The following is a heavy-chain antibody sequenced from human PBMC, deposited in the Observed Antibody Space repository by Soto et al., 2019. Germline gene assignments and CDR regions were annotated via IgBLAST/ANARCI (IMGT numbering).Heavy chain of an antibody. CDR2: IYSGGST. CDR3: AFQRGSSGPFDY. Sequence: GGSLRLSCAASGFTVSSNYMSWARQAPGKGLEWVSVIYSGGSTYYADSVKGRFTISRDNSKNTLYLQMNSLRAEDTAVYYCAFQRGSSGPFDYWGQGTLVTVSS. J-gene: IGHJ4*02. CDR1: GFTVSSNY. V-gene: IGHV3-53*01. D-gene: IGHD3-16*01.